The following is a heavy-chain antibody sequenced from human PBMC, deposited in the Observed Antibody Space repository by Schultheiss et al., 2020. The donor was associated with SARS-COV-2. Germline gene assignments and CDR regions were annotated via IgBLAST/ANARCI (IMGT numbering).Heavy chain of an antibody. CDR1: GGSISSYY. J-gene: IGHJ6*02. CDR2: IYTSGST. CDR3: ARDNYYYGMDV. Sequence: SETLSLTCTVSGGSISSYYWSWIRQPAGKGLEWIGRIYTSGSTNYNPSLKSRVTISEDTSKNQFSLKLSSVTAADTAVYYCARDNYYYGMDVWGQGTTVTVSS. V-gene: IGHV4-4*07.